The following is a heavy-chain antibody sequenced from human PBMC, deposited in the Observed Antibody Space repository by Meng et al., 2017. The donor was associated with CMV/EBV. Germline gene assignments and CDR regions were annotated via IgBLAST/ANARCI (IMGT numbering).Heavy chain of an antibody. Sequence: GESLKISCAASGFTFSSYAMHWVRQAPGKGLEWVSGINWNGGSTGYADSVKGRFTISRDNAKNSLYLQMNSLRAEDTALYYCARGRTTVTTQTGNDYWGQGTLVTVSS. CDR2: INWNGGST. CDR1: GFTFSSYA. J-gene: IGHJ4*02. V-gene: IGHV3-20*04. CDR3: ARGRTTVTTQTGNDY. D-gene: IGHD4-17*01.